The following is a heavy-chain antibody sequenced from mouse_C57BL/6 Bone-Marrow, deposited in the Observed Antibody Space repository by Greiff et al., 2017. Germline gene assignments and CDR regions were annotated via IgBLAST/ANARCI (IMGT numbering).Heavy chain of an antibody. J-gene: IGHJ4*01. V-gene: IGHV1-64*01. CDR2: IHPNSGST. D-gene: IGHD1-1*01. Sequence: VQLQQPGAELVKPGASVKLSCTASGYTFTSYWMHWVKQRPGQGLEWIGMIHPNSGSTNYNEKFKSKATLTVDKSSSTAYMQLSSLTSEDSAVYYCANTVVARYAMDYWGQGTSVTVSA. CDR3: ANTVVARYAMDY. CDR1: GYTFTSYW.